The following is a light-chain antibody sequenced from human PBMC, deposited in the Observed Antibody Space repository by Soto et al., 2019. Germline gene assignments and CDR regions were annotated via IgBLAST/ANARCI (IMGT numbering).Light chain of an antibody. J-gene: IGLJ2*01. CDR3: AAWDDSAVV. V-gene: IGLV1-44*01. CDR2: SNN. Sequence: QSALTQPPSASGTPGQRVTISCSGSSSNIGSNTVNWYQQLPGTAPKLLIYSNNQRPSGVPDRFSGSKSGTSASLAISGLQSEDEADYYCAAWDDSAVVFGGGTKVTVL. CDR1: SSNIGSNT.